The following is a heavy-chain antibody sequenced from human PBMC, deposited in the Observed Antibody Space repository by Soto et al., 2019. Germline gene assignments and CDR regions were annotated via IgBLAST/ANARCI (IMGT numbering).Heavy chain of an antibody. CDR3: ASGRKSPLTDYGDYGGYFDL. D-gene: IGHD4-17*01. J-gene: IGHJ2*01. CDR1: GFTVSSYY. V-gene: IGHV3-53*01. CDR2: IFTGGAT. Sequence: EVQLVESGGGLIQPGGSLRLSCAASGFTVSSYYMNWVRQAPGKGLEWVSVIFTGGATYYADSVKGRFTLSRDSSKNTLYLEMNSLRAADTAVSYCASGRKSPLTDYGDYGGYFDLWGRGTLFTFSS.